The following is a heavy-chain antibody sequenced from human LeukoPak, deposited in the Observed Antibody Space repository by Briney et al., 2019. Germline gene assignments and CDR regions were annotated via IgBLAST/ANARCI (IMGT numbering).Heavy chain of an antibody. Sequence: ASETLSLTCSVSGVSTTSNYWSWIRQPPGKGLEWLGYTHHSGATSYNPSLKSRSTMSLDTSNNQFSLKLSSVTAADTAVYYCARSGGHSYGDFDYWGQGNLVTVSS. V-gene: IGHV4-59*01. J-gene: IGHJ4*02. CDR2: THHSGAT. D-gene: IGHD5-18*01. CDR1: GVSTTSNY. CDR3: ARSGGHSYGDFDY.